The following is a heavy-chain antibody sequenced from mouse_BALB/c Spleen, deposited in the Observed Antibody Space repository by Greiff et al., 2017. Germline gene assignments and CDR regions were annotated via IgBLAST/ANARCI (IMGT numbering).Heavy chain of an antibody. CDR3: ARIHYYGYDAMDY. Sequence: EVQGVESGAELVKPGASVKLSSTASGFNIKDTYMHWVKQRPEQGLEWIGRIDPANGNTKYDPKFQGKATITADTSSNTAYLQLSSLTSEDTAVYYCARIHYYGYDAMDYWGQGTSVTVSS. D-gene: IGHD1-2*01. V-gene: IGHV14-3*02. CDR1: GFNIKDTY. J-gene: IGHJ4*01. CDR2: IDPANGNT.